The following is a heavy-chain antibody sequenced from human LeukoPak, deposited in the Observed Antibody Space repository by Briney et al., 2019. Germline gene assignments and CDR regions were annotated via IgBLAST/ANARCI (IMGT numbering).Heavy chain of an antibody. CDR2: MSGDGNYI. V-gene: IGHV3-21*01. CDR3: ARDPLSYCSRTSCNFYYFDQ. CDR1: GFTFSSYA. D-gene: IGHD2-2*01. Sequence: GGSLRLSCAASGFTFSSYAMSWVRQAPGKGLEWVSSMSGDGNYIFYADSVKGRFTMSRDNAKNSLYLKMNSLRAEDTAIYYCARDPLSYCSRTSCNFYYFDQWGQGTLVTVSS. J-gene: IGHJ4*02.